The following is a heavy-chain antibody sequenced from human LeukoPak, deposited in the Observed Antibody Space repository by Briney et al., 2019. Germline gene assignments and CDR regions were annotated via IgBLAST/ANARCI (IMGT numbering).Heavy chain of an antibody. CDR1: GFTVSSNY. J-gene: IGHJ4*02. Sequence: GGSLRLSCAASGFTVSSNYMSWVRQAPGKGLEWVSVIYSGGSTYYADSVKGRFTISRDNSKNTLYLQMNSLRAEDTAVYYCARDNDFWSGYYIGPYYFDYWGQGTLVTVSS. D-gene: IGHD3-3*01. CDR2: IYSGGST. V-gene: IGHV3-53*01. CDR3: ARDNDFWSGYYIGPYYFDY.